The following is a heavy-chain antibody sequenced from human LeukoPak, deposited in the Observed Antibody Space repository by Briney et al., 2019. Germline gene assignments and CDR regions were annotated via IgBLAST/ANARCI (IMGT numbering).Heavy chain of an antibody. CDR3: AKDRPLGWVYPMYYFDY. CDR1: GFTFSSYA. Sequence: GGSLRLSCAASGFTFSSYAMHWVRQAPGKELEWVAVISYDGSNKYYADSVKGRFTISRDNSKNTLYLQMNSLRAEDTAVYYCAKDRPLGWVYPMYYFDYWGQGTLVTVSS. V-gene: IGHV3-30*04. CDR2: ISYDGSNK. D-gene: IGHD2-15*01. J-gene: IGHJ4*02.